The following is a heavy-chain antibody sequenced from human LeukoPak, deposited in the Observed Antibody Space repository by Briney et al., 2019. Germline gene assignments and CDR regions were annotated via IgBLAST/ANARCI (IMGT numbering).Heavy chain of an antibody. V-gene: IGHV3-74*01. CDR1: GFTFSNYW. CDR2: INSDGSST. Sequence: GGSLRLSCAASGFTFSNYWMHWVRQAPGKGLVWVSRINSDGSSTSYADFVKGRFTTSRDNAKNTLYLQMNSLRADDTAVYYCARDAAPDTAMAIDLFDYWGREPWSPSPQ. D-gene: IGHD5-18*01. J-gene: IGHJ4*02. CDR3: ARDAAPDTAMAIDLFDY.